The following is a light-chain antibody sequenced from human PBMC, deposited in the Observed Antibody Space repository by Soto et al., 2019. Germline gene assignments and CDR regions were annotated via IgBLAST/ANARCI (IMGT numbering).Light chain of an antibody. J-gene: IGLJ1*01. CDR1: SSDVGGYTY. CDR3: SSYTSSTTRV. Sequence: QSVLTQPASVSGSPGQSITISCTGTSSDVGGYTYVSWYQQHPGKAPKLMIYDVSNRPSGVSNRFSGSKSGNTASLTISGLQAEDEADYYCSSYTSSTTRVFGTGTKLTV. CDR2: DVS. V-gene: IGLV2-14*03.